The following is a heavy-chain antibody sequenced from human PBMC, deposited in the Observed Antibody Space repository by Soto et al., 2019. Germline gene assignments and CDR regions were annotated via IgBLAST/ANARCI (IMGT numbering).Heavy chain of an antibody. CDR2: SSNSGTYT. J-gene: IGHJ4*02. V-gene: IGHV3-11*06. CDR3: ARSGDNYNLLDY. D-gene: IGHD1-1*01. Sequence: PGGSLTLCCTASGFTFSDYYMSWIRQAPGKGLEWVSYSSNSGTYTKYAASVKGRFSISRDNAKNSLYLQINSLRGDDTATYYCARSGDNYNLLDYWGQGT. CDR1: GFTFSDYY.